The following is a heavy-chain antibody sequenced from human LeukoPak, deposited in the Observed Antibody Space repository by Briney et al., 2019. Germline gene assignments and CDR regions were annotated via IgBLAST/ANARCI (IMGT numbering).Heavy chain of an antibody. Sequence: GASLRLSCAASPFTVSSYAISWVRQAPGKGLEWVSSISGSGGSTYYADSVKGRFTISRDNSKNTLYLQMNSLRAEDTAVYYCAKDLKYQLLSRWFDPWGQGTLVTVSS. J-gene: IGHJ5*02. CDR2: ISGSGGST. CDR3: AKDLKYQLLSRWFDP. CDR1: PFTVSSYA. V-gene: IGHV3-23*01. D-gene: IGHD2-2*01.